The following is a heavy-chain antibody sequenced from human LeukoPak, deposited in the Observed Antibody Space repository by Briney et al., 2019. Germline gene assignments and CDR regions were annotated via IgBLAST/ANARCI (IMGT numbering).Heavy chain of an antibody. CDR1: GYTSTSYA. Sequence: ASVKVSCKASGYTSTSYAMHWVRQAPGQRLEWMGWINAGNGNTKYSQEFQGRVTITRDTSASTAYMELSSLRSEDMAVYYCAREGSMVRGVGIFGFDYWGQGTLVAVSS. CDR2: INAGNGNT. D-gene: IGHD3-10*01. CDR3: AREGSMVRGVGIFGFDY. V-gene: IGHV1-3*03. J-gene: IGHJ4*02.